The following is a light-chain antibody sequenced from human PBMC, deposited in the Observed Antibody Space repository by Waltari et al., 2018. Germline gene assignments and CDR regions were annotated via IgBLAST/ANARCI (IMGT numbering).Light chain of an antibody. J-gene: IGLJ2*01. CDR2: NRP. Sequence: QSVLTQPPSVSGAPGQTVTISCTGSSSNIRAAYGLPRYQQLPGTAPKLLVDNRPKRPSGVPDRFSGSRSGTSASLAITGLQAEDEADYFCHSYDRSLDGVVFGGGTKLTVL. V-gene: IGLV1-40*01. CDR3: HSYDRSLDGVV. CDR1: SSNIRAAYG.